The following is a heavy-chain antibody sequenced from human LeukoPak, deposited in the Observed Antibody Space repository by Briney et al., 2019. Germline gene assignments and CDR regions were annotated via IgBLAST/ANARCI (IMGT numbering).Heavy chain of an antibody. J-gene: IGHJ4*02. D-gene: IGHD2-2*01. Sequence: SETLSLTCAVYGDSFSGFYWSWLRQPPGKGLEWIGEINHSGSTNYNPSLKSRVTISADTSKNQFSLRLSSVTAADTAVYYCARGPLGYCSSSSCHGPDYWGQGTLVTVSS. CDR1: GDSFSGFY. V-gene: IGHV4-34*01. CDR2: INHSGST. CDR3: ARGPLGYCSSSSCHGPDY.